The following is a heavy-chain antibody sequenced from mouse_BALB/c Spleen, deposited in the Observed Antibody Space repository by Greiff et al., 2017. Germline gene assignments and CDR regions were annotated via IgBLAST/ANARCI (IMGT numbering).Heavy chain of an antibody. CDR1: GYTFTDYN. D-gene: IGHD3-2*01. CDR2: IYPYNGGT. CDR3: ARWDSSGYFDY. V-gene: IGHV1S29*02. J-gene: IGHJ2*01. Sequence: VQLQQSGPKLVKPGASVKISCKASGYTFTDYNMHWVKQSHGKSLEWIGYIYPYNGGTGYNQKFKSKATLTVDNSSSTAYMELRSLTSEDSAVYYCARWDSSGYFDYWGQGTTLTVSS.